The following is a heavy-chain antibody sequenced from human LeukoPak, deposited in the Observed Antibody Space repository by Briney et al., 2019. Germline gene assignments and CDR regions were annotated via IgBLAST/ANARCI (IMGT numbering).Heavy chain of an antibody. V-gene: IGHV3-48*01. D-gene: IGHD6-25*01. J-gene: IGHJ4*02. CDR3: ARGLGSFDY. Sequence: PGGSLRLSCAASGFTFSSYSMNWVRQAPGKGLEWVSYISSSSSPIYYADSVKGRFTISRDNAKNSLYLQMNGLRAGDTAVYYCARGLGSFDYWGQGTLVTVSS. CDR1: GFTFSSYS. CDR2: ISSSSSPI.